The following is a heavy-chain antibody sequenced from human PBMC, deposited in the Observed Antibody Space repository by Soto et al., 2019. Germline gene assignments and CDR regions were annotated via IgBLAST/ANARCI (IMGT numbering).Heavy chain of an antibody. J-gene: IGHJ4*02. CDR2: IKTKRDGETT. Sequence: PVGSLRLSCAASGFVFSDGWMTWVRQAPGKGLEWVGRIKTKRDGETTDYAAPVKGRFTISRDDSENTLYLQMNSLKTEDTAVYYCSNLYFDYWGQGILVTVSS. CDR1: GFVFSDGW. CDR3: SNLYFDY. V-gene: IGHV3-15*01.